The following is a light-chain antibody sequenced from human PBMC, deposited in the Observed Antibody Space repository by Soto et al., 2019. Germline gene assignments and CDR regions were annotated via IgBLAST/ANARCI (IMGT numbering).Light chain of an antibody. CDR1: SFNIGAGYH. CDR3: QSYDRNHWV. Sequence: QSVLTQPPSVSGAPGQRVTISCTGSSFNIGAGYHVQWYQQLPGTAPRVLIHSNTHRPSGIPDRFSGSKSGTSASLAITGLQAEDEAYYYCQSYDRNHWVFGGGTKVTVL. J-gene: IGLJ3*02. CDR2: SNT. V-gene: IGLV1-40*01.